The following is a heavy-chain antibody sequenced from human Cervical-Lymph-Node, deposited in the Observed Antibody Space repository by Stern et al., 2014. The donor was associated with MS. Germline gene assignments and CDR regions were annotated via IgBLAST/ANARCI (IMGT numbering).Heavy chain of an antibody. CDR2: KYYRSKWYN. V-gene: IGHV6-1*01. D-gene: IGHD4-23*01. J-gene: IGHJ4*02. CDR3: ARADLNDYGGKLGFDY. CDR1: GDSVSSNSAA. Sequence: QVQLQQSGPGLVKPSQTLSLTCAISGDSVSSNSAAWNWIRQSPSRGLEWLGRKYYRSKWYNDYAVSVKSRITINPDTSKNQFSLQLNSVTPEDTAVYYCARADLNDYGGKLGFDYWGQGTLVTVSS.